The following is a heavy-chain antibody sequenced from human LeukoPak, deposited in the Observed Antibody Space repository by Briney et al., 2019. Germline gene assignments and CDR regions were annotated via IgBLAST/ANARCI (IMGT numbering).Heavy chain of an antibody. J-gene: IGHJ4*02. CDR3: AKDLLGYCSSTSCREDY. D-gene: IGHD2-2*01. CDR1: GFTFSSYA. CDR2: ISGSGGST. V-gene: IGHV3-23*01. Sequence: GGSLRLSXAASGFTFSSYAMSWVRQAPGKGLEWVSAISGSGGSTHYADSVKGRFTISRDNSKNTLYLQMNSLRAEDTAVYYCAKDLLGYCSSTSCREDYWGQGTLVTVSS.